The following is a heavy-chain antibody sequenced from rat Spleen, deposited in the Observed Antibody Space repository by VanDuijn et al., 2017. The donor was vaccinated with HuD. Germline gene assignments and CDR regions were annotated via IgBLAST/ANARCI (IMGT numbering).Heavy chain of an antibody. CDR3: AKDIRYFDY. Sequence: EVQLVESGGGLVQPGRSLKLSCAASGFTFSNFVMAWVRQAPTKGLEWVASISISGGPTYYRDSVKGRFTISRNNAKNTLYLQMDSLRSEDTSTYYCAKDIRYFDYWGQGVMVTVSS. CDR1: GFTFSNFV. CDR2: ISISGGPT. J-gene: IGHJ2*01. V-gene: IGHV5S13*01. D-gene: IGHD1-9*01.